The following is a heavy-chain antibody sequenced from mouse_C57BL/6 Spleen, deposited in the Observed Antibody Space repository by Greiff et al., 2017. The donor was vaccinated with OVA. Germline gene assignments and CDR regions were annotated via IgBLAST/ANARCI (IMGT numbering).Heavy chain of an antibody. D-gene: IGHD1-1*01. CDR3: ARPLSTTVVATRYFDV. J-gene: IGHJ1*03. Sequence: VQLQQPGAELVKPGASVKLSCKASGYTFTSYWMQWVKQRPGQGLEWIGEIDPSDSYTNYNQKFKGKATLTVDTSSSTAYMQLSSLTSEDSAVYYCARPLSTTVVATRYFDVWGTGTTVTVSS. CDR1: GYTFTSYW. CDR2: IDPSDSYT. V-gene: IGHV1-50*01.